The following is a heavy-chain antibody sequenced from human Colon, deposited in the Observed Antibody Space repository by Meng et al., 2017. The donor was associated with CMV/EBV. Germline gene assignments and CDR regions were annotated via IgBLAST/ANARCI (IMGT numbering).Heavy chain of an antibody. V-gene: IGHV2-5*02. D-gene: IGHD5-12*01. CDR3: VHRSYSGQDDY. J-gene: IGHJ4*02. CDR1: GLSFSTSKAG. Sequence: QITLNESGPTLVKPTQTLTLTCTFSGLSFSTSKAGVGWIRLPPGKALEWLALIYWDDDTRYNPSLKTRLTITKDTSKNQVILTMTKMDPADTATYFCVHRSYSGQDDYWGQGALVTVYS. CDR2: IYWDDDT.